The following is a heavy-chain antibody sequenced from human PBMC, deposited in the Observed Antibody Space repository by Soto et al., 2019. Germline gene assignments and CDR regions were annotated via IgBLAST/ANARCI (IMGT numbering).Heavy chain of an antibody. CDR3: ARHVGRGQVLWVHFDF. CDR2: IYYSGST. V-gene: IGHV4-39*01. CDR1: GGSISSTSYY. J-gene: IGHJ4*02. Sequence: QLQLQESGPGLVKPSETLSLTCSVSGGSISSTSYYWGWIRQPPGKGLEWIGSIYYSGSTYFNPSLKSRVTVSVDTSKNQFSLKVNSVTAEDTAVYYCARHVGRGQVLWVHFDFWGQGTLVTVSS. D-gene: IGHD2-2*01.